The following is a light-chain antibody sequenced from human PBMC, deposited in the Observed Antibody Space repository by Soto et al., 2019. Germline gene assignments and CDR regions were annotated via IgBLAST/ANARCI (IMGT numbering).Light chain of an antibody. CDR1: QSVSSN. J-gene: IGKJ1*01. CDR3: HQYHNWPWT. V-gene: IGKV3-15*01. Sequence: IVMTQSPATLSVSPGQRATISCRASQSVSSNLAWYQQKPGQVPRLLIYAASTRATAIPASFSGSGSETEFTLTISSLQSEDFAVYYCHQYHNWPWTFGQGTKVEI. CDR2: AAS.